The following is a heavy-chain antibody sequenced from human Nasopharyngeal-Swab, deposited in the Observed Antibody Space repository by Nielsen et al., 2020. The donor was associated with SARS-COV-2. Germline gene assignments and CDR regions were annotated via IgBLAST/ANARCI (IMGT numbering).Heavy chain of an antibody. CDR3: AKPLTGYWYFDL. CDR1: GFTFSSYG. D-gene: IGHD1-14*01. Sequence: GESLKISCAASGFTFSSYGMHWVRQAPGKGLEWVAVISYDGSNKYYADSVKGQFTISRGNSKNTLYLQMNSLRAEDTAVYYCAKPLTGYWYFDLWGRGTLVTVSS. J-gene: IGHJ2*01. V-gene: IGHV3-30*18. CDR2: ISYDGSNK.